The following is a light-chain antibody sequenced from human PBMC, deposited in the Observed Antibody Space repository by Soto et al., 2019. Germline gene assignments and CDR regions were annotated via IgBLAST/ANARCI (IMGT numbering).Light chain of an antibody. V-gene: IGLV1-44*01. CDR1: SSNIGTNT. CDR2: SDN. CDR3: AAWDVSLVV. Sequence: QPVLTQPPSASGTPGQRVTISCSGSSSNIGTNTVIWYQQLPGAAPKLLIYSDNQRPSGVPDRFSGYKSGTSASLAISGLQSEDEADYYCAAWDVSLVVFGGGTKLTVL. J-gene: IGLJ2*01.